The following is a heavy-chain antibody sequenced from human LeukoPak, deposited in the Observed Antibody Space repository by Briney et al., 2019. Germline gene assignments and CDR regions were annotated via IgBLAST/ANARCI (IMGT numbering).Heavy chain of an antibody. J-gene: IGHJ6*03. CDR1: GFTFSHYA. CDR2: VHPIGGKT. V-gene: IGHV3-23*01. D-gene: IGHD1-7*01. Sequence: GGSLRLSCVASGFTFSHYATTWVRQAPGEWLEWVSFVHPIGGKTYYADSVEGRITISRDNSKNTLYLQLNNLQVEDTATYYCAKGKIRCSSRTCPPLLDYYYYMDVWGKGTTVIVSS. CDR3: AKGKIRCSSRTCPPLLDYYYYMDV.